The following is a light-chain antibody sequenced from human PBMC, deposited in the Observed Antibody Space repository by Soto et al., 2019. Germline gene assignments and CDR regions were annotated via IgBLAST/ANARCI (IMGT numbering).Light chain of an antibody. Sequence: QSVLTQPPSVSGTPGQRVTISCFGSSSNIGSNTVNWYQQLPGTAPKLLIYSNNQRPSGVPDRFSGSKSGTSASLAISGLQSEDEADYYCAAWDDSLNGPVFGGGTKLTVL. V-gene: IGLV1-44*01. CDR3: AAWDDSLNGPV. CDR1: SSNIGSNT. CDR2: SNN. J-gene: IGLJ3*02.